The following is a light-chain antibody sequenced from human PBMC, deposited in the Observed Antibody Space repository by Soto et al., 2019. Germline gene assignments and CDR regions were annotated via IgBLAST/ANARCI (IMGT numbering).Light chain of an antibody. CDR2: EVS. CDR1: SCDVGGYNS. J-gene: IGLJ3*02. Sequence: QSALTQPASVSGSPGQSITISCTGTSCDVGGYNSVSWYQQHPGKAPKLMIYEVSNRPSGLSNRFSGSKSGNTASLTISGLQAEDEADYYCGSYTSSSTWVFGGGTKLTVL. CDR3: GSYTSSSTWV. V-gene: IGLV2-14*01.